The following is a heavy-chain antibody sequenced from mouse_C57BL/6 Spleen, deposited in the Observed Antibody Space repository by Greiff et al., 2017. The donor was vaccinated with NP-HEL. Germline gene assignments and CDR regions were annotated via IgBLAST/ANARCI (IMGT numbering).Heavy chain of an antibody. D-gene: IGHD1-1*01. CDR1: GYSITSGYY. V-gene: IGHV3-6*01. Sequence: EVQLQESGPGLVKPSQSLSLTCSVTGYSITSGYYWNWIRQFPGNKLEWMGYISYDGSNNYNPSLKNRISITRDTSKNQFFLKLNSVTTEDTATYYCARDWTTVVATDYWGQGTTLTVSS. J-gene: IGHJ2*01. CDR3: ARDWTTVVATDY. CDR2: ISYDGSN.